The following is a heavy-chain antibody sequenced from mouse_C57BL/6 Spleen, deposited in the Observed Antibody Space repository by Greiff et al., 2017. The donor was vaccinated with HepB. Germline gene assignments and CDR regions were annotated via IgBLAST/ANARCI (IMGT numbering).Heavy chain of an antibody. Sequence: QVQLKESGPGLVQPSQSLSITCTVSGFSLTSYGVHWVRQSPGKGLEWLGVIWSGGSTDYNAAFISRLSISKDNSKSQVFFKMNSLQADDTAIYYCARPFHYYGSSYGFAYWGQGTLVTVSA. V-gene: IGHV2-2*01. CDR3: ARPFHYYGSSYGFAY. D-gene: IGHD1-1*01. CDR2: IWSGGST. J-gene: IGHJ3*01. CDR1: GFSLTSYG.